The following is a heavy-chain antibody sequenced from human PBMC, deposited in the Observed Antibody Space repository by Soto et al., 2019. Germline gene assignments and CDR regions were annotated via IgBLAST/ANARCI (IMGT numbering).Heavy chain of an antibody. CDR1: GGTFSSYT. V-gene: IGHV1-69*02. J-gene: IGHJ4*02. CDR2: IIPILGIA. D-gene: IGHD2-2*02. CDR3: AMEYCSSTSCYRDY. Sequence: QVQLVQSGAEVKKPGSSVKVSCKASGGTFSSYTISWVRQAPGQGLEWMGRIIPILGIANYAQKFQVRVTITADKYTGTAYMELSSLRSEDTAVYYCAMEYCSSTSCYRDYWGQGTLVNVSS.